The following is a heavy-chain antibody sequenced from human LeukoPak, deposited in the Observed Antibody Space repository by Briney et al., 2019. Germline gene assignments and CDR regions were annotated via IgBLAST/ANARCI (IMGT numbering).Heavy chain of an antibody. Sequence: GGSLRLSCAASGFSFGDYHMNWVRQAPGRGLEWISYTSPRGSTMNHADSVKGRITISRDNDKNLLYLQINSLRAEDTAVYYCARGLPYGDAFDLWGQGTTVTVSS. D-gene: IGHD2-21*01. CDR3: ARGLPYGDAFDL. J-gene: IGHJ3*01. CDR1: GFSFGDYH. CDR2: TSPRGSTM. V-gene: IGHV3-11*04.